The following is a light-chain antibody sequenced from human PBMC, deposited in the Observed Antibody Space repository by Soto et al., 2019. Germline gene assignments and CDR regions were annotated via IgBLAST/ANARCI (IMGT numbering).Light chain of an antibody. CDR2: GAS. CDR3: QQYVSSPPYT. V-gene: IGKV3-20*01. J-gene: IGKJ2*01. CDR1: QSVSSSY. Sequence: ELVLTQSPGTLSLSPGERATLSCRASQSVSSSYLAWYQQKPGQAPRLLIYGASSRSTAIPDRLSGSVSGTDFTLTISRLEPEDFAVYYCQQYVSSPPYTFGQGTKLEIK.